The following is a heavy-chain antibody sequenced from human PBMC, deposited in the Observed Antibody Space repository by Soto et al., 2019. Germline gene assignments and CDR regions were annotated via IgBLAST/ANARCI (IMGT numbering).Heavy chain of an antibody. CDR2: VTGSGGST. J-gene: IGHJ4*02. Sequence: EVQLLESGGGLVQPGGSLRLSCAASGFKFSTYAMNWVRQAPGKGLEWVSGVTGSGGSTSYTESVKGRFSISRDNSRNIVSLQMNSLRAEDTAVYFCAKGEQWLVEGASAFWGQGTLVAVSS. V-gene: IGHV3-23*01. D-gene: IGHD6-19*01. CDR1: GFKFSTYA. CDR3: AKGEQWLVEGASAF.